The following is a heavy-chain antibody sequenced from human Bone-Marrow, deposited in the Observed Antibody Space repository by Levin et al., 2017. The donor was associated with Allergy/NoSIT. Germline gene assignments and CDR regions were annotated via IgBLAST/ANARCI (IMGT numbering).Heavy chain of an antibody. J-gene: IGHJ4*02. CDR3: ARLDGYYFDY. CDR2: ISDRGTT. Sequence: SETLSLTCTVSGGSISSAGYHWTWIRQAPGKGLEWFGYISDRGTTHHNPSLKTPLTTPLDTSEQPFSLNLNSVAAADTAIYYCARLDGYYFDYWGQGTLVTVSS. D-gene: IGHD3-9*01. V-gene: IGHV4-31*01. CDR1: GGSISSAGYH.